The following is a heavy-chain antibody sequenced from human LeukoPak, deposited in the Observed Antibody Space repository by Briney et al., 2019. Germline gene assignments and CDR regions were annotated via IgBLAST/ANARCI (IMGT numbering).Heavy chain of an antibody. CDR3: ARGRGWGTFDI. CDR2: IGTAGDT. D-gene: IGHD3-10*01. Sequence: GGSLRLSCAASGFTFSSYAMSWVRQAPGKGLEWVSAIGTAGDTYYPGSVKGRFTTSRENAKNSLYLQMNSLRVGDTAVYYCARGRGWGTFDIWGQGTMVTVSS. CDR1: GFTFSSYA. V-gene: IGHV3-13*04. J-gene: IGHJ3*02.